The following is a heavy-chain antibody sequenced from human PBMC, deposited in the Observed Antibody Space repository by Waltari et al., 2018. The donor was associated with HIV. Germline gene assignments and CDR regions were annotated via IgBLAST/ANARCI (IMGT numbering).Heavy chain of an antibody. Sequence: VQLLESGGGLVQPGGSLRLSCAASGISISTYAMSWVRQAPGKGLEWVSAIRGDGAGTFYVDSVKCRFTVSRDSSKNTLHLQMSSLRVEDTALYYCAVRTVGATYYWGQGTLVTVSS. V-gene: IGHV3-23*01. CDR2: IRGDGAGT. CDR3: AVRTVGATYY. D-gene: IGHD1-26*01. J-gene: IGHJ4*02. CDR1: GISISTYA.